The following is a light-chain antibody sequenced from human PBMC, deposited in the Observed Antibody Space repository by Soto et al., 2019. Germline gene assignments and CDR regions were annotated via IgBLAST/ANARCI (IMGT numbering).Light chain of an antibody. CDR1: SSDVGGYNY. Sequence: ALTQPASVSGSPGQSIAISCTGASSDVGGYNYVSWYQQLPGKAPKLLISEVSNRPSGVSHSFSGSKSGNTASLTISGLQAEDEAHYYCSSYRTGGPFVFGTATKVTVL. J-gene: IGLJ1*01. CDR3: SSYRTGGPFV. V-gene: IGLV2-14*01. CDR2: EVS.